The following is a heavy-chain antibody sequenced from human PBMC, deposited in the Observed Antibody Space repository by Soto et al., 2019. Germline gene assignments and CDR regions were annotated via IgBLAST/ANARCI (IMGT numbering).Heavy chain of an antibody. Sequence: PGGSLRLSCGASGFTFSSYAMSWVRQAPGKGLEWVSAISASGGSTYYADSVKGRFTISRDNSKNTLYLQMNSLRAEGTAVYYCAKDRSAYDILTGPLFDYWGQGTLVTVSS. J-gene: IGHJ4*02. V-gene: IGHV3-23*01. CDR1: GFTFSSYA. CDR3: AKDRSAYDILTGPLFDY. CDR2: ISASGGST. D-gene: IGHD3-9*01.